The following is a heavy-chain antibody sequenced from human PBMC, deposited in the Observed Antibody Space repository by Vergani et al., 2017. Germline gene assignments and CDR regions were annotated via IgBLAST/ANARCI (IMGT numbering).Heavy chain of an antibody. CDR2: IYHSGST. CDR1: GGSISSSSYY. Sequence: QLQLQESGPGLVKPSETLSLTCTVSGGSISSSSYYWGWIRQPPGKGLEWIGYIYHSGSTYYNPSLKSRVTISVDTSKNQFSLKLSSVTAADTAVYYCARGPSRWLTTRENWFDPWGQGTLVTVSS. CDR3: ARGPSRWLTTRENWFDP. V-gene: IGHV4-39*07. D-gene: IGHD6-19*01. J-gene: IGHJ5*02.